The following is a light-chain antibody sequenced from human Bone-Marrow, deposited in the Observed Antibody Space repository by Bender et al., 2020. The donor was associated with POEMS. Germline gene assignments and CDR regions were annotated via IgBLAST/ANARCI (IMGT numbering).Light chain of an antibody. V-gene: IGLV1-36*01. J-gene: IGLJ3*02. Sequence: QSVVTQPPSLSEAPRQRVTISCSGSSSNIGNHGVNWYQQLPGEAPKLLIYYDDLLTPGVSDRCAASKSGTSASLDISELQSEDEALYYCSAWDDSLSRWVFGGGTKLTVL. CDR1: SSNIGNHG. CDR3: SAWDDSLSRWV. CDR2: YDD.